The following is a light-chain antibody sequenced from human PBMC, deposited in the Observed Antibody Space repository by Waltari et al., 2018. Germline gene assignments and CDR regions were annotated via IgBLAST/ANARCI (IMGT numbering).Light chain of an antibody. Sequence: QSALTQPASVSGSPGQSITISCTGTSSDVGSYDLVSWYQQHPGKAPKLMIYEVNKRPSGVSHRFSGSRSCNTASLTISGLQAEDEADYHCCSYAGNCTVVFGGGTKLTVL. CDR1: SSDVGSYDL. V-gene: IGLV2-23*02. CDR3: CSYAGNCTVV. J-gene: IGLJ2*01. CDR2: EVN.